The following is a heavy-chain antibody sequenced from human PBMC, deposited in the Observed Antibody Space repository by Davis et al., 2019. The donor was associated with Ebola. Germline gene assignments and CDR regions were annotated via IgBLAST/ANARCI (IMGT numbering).Heavy chain of an antibody. J-gene: IGHJ6*02. CDR3: ARQDLDCTSGSCYGPYYYGVDV. CDR1: GFSFSRYW. CDR2: INRDESGT. V-gene: IGHV3-74*01. D-gene: IGHD2-2*01. Sequence: PGGSLRLSCAASGFSFSRYWMHWVRQAPGKGLVWVSRINRDESGTTYADSVRGRFTISRDNAKNSLYLHMNSLRAEDTAVYYCARQDLDCTSGSCYGPYYYGVDVWGQGTTVTVSS.